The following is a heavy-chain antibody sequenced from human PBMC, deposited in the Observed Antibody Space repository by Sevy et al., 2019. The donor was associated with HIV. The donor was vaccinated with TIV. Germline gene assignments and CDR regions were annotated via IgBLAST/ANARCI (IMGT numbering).Heavy chain of an antibody. V-gene: IGHV4-59*08. D-gene: IGHD2-2*01. Sequence: SETLSLTCTVSGGSISSFDWSWIRQPPGNGLEWIGYIHSSGSTNYNPSLKSRVTISADTSKNQFSLKLNSVTAADTAVYYCASVGHSTSWDFDPWGQGTLVTVSS. CDR2: IHSSGST. CDR3: ASVGHSTSWDFDP. CDR1: GGSISSFD. J-gene: IGHJ5*02.